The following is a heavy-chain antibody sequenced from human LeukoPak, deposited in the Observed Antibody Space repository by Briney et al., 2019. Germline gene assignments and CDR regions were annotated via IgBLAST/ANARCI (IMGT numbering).Heavy chain of an antibody. CDR2: IYYSGST. V-gene: IGHV4-39*01. J-gene: IGHJ3*02. Sequence: KPSETLSLTCTVSGGSISSSSYYWGWIRQPPGKGLEWIGSIYYSGSTYYNPSLKSRVTISVDTSKNQFSLKLSSVTAADTAVYYCASCYSMKAFDIWGQGTMVNVSS. CDR1: GGSISSSSYY. D-gene: IGHD2-2*02. CDR3: ASCYSMKAFDI.